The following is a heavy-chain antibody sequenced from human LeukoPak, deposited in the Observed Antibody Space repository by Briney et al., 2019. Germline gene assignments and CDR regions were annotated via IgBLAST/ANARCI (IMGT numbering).Heavy chain of an antibody. J-gene: IGHJ4*02. CDR3: ATAGGRSNSWLFDY. D-gene: IGHD6-13*01. Sequence: ASVKVSCKVSGYTLTELSMHWVRQAPGKGLEWMGGFDPEDGETIYAQKFQGRVTMTEDTSTDTAYMELSSLRSEDTAVYYCATAGGRSNSWLFDYWGQGTLVTVSS. V-gene: IGHV1-24*01. CDR1: GYTLTELS. CDR2: FDPEDGET.